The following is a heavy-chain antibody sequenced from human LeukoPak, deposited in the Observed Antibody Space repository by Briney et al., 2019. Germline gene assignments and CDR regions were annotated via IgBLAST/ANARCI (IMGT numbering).Heavy chain of an antibody. CDR2: MNPNSGNT. J-gene: IGHJ4*02. Sequence: ASVKVSCKASGYTFTSYDINWVRQATGQGLEWMGWMNPNSGNTGYAQKFQGRVTMTRNTSISTDYMELSSLRSEDTAVYYCARVAGDLTIFGVAEQFDYWGQGTLVTVSS. V-gene: IGHV1-8*01. CDR1: GYTFTSYD. CDR3: ARVAGDLTIFGVAEQFDY. D-gene: IGHD3-3*01.